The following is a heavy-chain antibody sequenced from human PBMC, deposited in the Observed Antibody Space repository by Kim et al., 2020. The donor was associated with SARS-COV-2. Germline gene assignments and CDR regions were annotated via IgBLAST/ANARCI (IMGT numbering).Heavy chain of an antibody. CDR3: ARDCSPIGEGSCY. D-gene: IGHD2-15*01. Sequence: YVDSVKGRFTISRDNAKNSLYLQMNSLRAEDTALYHCARDCSPIGEGSCYWGQGTLVTVSS. J-gene: IGHJ4*02. V-gene: IGHV3-20*01.